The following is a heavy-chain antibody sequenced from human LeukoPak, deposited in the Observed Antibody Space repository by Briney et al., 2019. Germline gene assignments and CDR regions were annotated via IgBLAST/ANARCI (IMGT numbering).Heavy chain of an antibody. J-gene: IGHJ4*02. CDR3: ARIRRNCSGGSCYTLDY. V-gene: IGHV1-69*05. CDR1: GGTFSSYA. CDR2: IIPIFGTA. D-gene: IGHD2-15*01. Sequence: VASVKVSCKASGGTFSSYAISWVRQAPGQGLEWMGRIIPIFGTANYAQKFQGRVTITTDESTSTAYMELSSLRSEDTAVYYCARIRRNCSGGSCYTLDYWGQGTLVTVSS.